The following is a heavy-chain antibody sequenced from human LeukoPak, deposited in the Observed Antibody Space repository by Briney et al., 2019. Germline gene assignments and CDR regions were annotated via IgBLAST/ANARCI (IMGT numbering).Heavy chain of an antibody. CDR3: AKMWAYDSSGYYYSSLDY. D-gene: IGHD3-22*01. CDR2: ISGSGGST. CDR1: GFTFSSYA. V-gene: IGHV3-23*01. J-gene: IGHJ4*02. Sequence: GGSLRLSCAASGFTFSSYAMSWVRQAPGKGLEWVSAISGSGGSTYYADSVKGRFTISRDNSKNTLYLQMNSLRAEDTAVYYCAKMWAYDSSGYYYSSLDYWGQGTLVTVSS.